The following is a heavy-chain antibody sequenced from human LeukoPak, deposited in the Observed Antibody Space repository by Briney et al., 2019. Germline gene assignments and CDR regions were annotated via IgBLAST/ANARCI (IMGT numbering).Heavy chain of an antibody. V-gene: IGHV3-21*01. CDR2: ISSSSSYI. J-gene: IGHJ4*02. Sequence: GGSLRLSCAASGFTFSSYSMNWVRQAPGKGLEWVSSISSSSSYIYYADSVKGRFTISRDNAKNSLYLQMDSLRAEDTAVYYCARDIEYSSPSDDYWGQGTLVTVSS. CDR3: ARDIEYSSPSDDY. D-gene: IGHD6-6*01. CDR1: GFTFSSYS.